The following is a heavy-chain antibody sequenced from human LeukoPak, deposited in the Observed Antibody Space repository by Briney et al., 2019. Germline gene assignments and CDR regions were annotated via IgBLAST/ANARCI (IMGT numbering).Heavy chain of an antibody. D-gene: IGHD1-26*01. CDR1: GYTFTSYY. J-gene: IGHJ4*02. CDR2: INPSGGTT. Sequence: ASVKVSCKASGYTFTSYYIHWVRQAPGQGLEWMGIINPSGGTTSYAQKFQGRVTITADKSTSTAYMELSSLRSEDTAVYYCARGDSGIFSEYHFDFWGQGSLVTVSS. V-gene: IGHV1-46*01. CDR3: ARGDSGIFSEYHFDF.